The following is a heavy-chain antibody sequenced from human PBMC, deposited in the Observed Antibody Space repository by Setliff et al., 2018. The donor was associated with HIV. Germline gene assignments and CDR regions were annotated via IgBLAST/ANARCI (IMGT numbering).Heavy chain of an antibody. CDR2: INHSGST. Sequence: PLETLSLTCAVYGGSFRGSYWSWIRQSPGKGLEWIGEINHSGSTKDNPSTKSRVTISVDTSKNQFPLKLSAVTAADTAVYYCARGTAYYNVGSGYSQDYYYYMDVWGKGTTVTVSS. CDR3: ARGTAYYNVGSGYSQDYYYYMDV. V-gene: IGHV4-34*01. CDR1: GGSFRGSY. J-gene: IGHJ6*03. D-gene: IGHD3-3*01.